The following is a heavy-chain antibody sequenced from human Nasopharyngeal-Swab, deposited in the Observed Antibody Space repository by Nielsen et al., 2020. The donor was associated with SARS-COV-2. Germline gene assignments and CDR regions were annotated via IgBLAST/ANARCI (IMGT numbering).Heavy chain of an antibody. Sequence: GESLKISCAASGFTFSSYAMSWVGQAPGKGLEWVSAISGSGGSTYYADSVKGRFTISRDNSKNTLYLQMNSLRAEDTAVYYCAKLDCSSTSCYTGGKTTYYYYGMDVWGQGTTVTVSS. CDR1: GFTFSSYA. V-gene: IGHV3-23*01. CDR3: AKLDCSSTSCYTGGKTTYYYYGMDV. CDR2: ISGSGGST. J-gene: IGHJ6*02. D-gene: IGHD2-2*02.